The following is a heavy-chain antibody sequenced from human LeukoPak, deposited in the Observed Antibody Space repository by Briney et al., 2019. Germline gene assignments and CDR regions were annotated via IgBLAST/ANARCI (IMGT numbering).Heavy chain of an antibody. V-gene: IGHV1-2*02. CDR3: ASALWGEEYYYYGMDV. J-gene: IGHJ6*02. D-gene: IGHD7-27*01. Sequence: ASVKVSCKASGYTFTGYYMHWVRQAPGQGLEWMGWINPNSGGTNYAQKFQGRVTMTRDTSISTAYMELSRLRSDDTAVYYCASALWGEEYYYYGMDVWGQGTTVTVSS. CDR2: INPNSGGT. CDR1: GYTFTGYY.